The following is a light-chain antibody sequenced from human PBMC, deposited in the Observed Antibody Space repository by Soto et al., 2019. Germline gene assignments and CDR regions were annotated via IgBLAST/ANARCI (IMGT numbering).Light chain of an antibody. V-gene: IGLV2-14*01. CDR2: EVS. Sequence: QSALTQFASVSGSPGQSITISCTGTSSDIGGYNYVSWYQQHPDKAPKLTIFEVSNRPSGVSNRFSGSKSGNTASLTIAGLLPEDEADYYCSSYTTSSTVAFGGGTKLTVL. CDR1: SSDIGGYNY. CDR3: SSYTTSSTVA. J-gene: IGLJ2*01.